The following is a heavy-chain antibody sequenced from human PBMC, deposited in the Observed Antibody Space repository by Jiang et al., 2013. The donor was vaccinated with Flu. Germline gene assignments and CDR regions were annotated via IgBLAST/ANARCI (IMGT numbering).Heavy chain of an antibody. CDR2: ISSRGSSI. CDR1: GFTFGSYE. J-gene: IGHJ1*01. CDR3: APRGGLQY. D-gene: IGHD3-16*01. V-gene: IGHV3-48*03. Sequence: VQLVESGGGLVQPGGSLRLSCAASGFTFGSYEMNWVRQAPGKGLEWLSDISSRGSSINYADSVKGRFTISRDNAKNSLYLQMNSLRAEDTAVYYCAPRGGLQYWGQGTLVTVSS.